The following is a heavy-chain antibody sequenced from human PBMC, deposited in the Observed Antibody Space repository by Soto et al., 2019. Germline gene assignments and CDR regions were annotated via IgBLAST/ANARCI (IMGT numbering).Heavy chain of an antibody. D-gene: IGHD2-15*01. CDR1: GGTFGSYA. Sequence: QVQLVQSGAEVKKPGSSVKVSCKSSGGTFGSYAISWVRQAPGQGLEWMGGVIPIFGTPHYAQKFHSRVTITADIATSTAYLELSSLKSADTAVYYCAKIRWTISLQEEDAIWGQGTLVTVSS. CDR2: VIPIFGTP. V-gene: IGHV1-69*06. CDR3: AKIRWTISLQEEDAI. J-gene: IGHJ4*02.